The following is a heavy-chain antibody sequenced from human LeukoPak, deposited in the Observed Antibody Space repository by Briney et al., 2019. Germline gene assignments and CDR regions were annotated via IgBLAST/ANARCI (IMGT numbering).Heavy chain of an antibody. J-gene: IGHJ4*02. D-gene: IGHD3-16*02. CDR2: IIPIFGSA. CDR3: ARHWGAIKGAPPGGLDY. V-gene: IGHV1-69*13. Sequence: GASVKVSCKASGGTFSMYVISWVRQAPGQGLEWMGGIIPIFGSANYAQKFQGRVTITADDSTSTAYMEVSSLRSEDTALYYCARHWGAIKGAPPGGLDYWGQGTLVTVSS. CDR1: GGTFSMYV.